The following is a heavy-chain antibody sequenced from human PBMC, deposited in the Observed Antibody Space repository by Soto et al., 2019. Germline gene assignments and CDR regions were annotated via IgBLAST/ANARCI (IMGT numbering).Heavy chain of an antibody. CDR2: TYFRSKWYN. Sequence: SQTLSLTCAISGDSVSSNTASWNWIRQSPSRGLEWLGRTYFRSKWYNDYAVSVKSRIIIDPDTSNNQFSLQLNSVTPEDTAVYFCAKGDNLGPKTGYAFDPWGQGIMVTVSS. CDR1: GDSVSSNTAS. CDR3: AKGDNLGPKTGYAFDP. V-gene: IGHV6-1*01. D-gene: IGHD5-12*01. J-gene: IGHJ5*02.